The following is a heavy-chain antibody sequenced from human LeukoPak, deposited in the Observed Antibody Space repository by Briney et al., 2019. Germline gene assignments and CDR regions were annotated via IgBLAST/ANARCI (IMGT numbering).Heavy chain of an antibody. D-gene: IGHD3-10*01. CDR3: ARDRGYYYGSGSYPFPFDY. Sequence: ASVKVSCKASGYTFTSYGISWVRQAPGQGLEWMGWISAYNGNTNYAQKLQGRVTMTTDTSTSTAYMELRSLISDDTAVYYCARDRGYYYGSGSYPFPFDYRGQGTLVTVSS. CDR1: GYTFTSYG. J-gene: IGHJ4*02. CDR2: ISAYNGNT. V-gene: IGHV1-18*01.